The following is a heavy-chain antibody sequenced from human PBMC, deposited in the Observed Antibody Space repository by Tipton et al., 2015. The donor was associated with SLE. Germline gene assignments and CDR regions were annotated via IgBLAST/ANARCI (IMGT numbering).Heavy chain of an antibody. D-gene: IGHD3-10*02. J-gene: IGHJ5*02. CDR1: GFTVSSNY. CDR2: IYSGGST. V-gene: IGHV3-53*01. Sequence: GSLRLSCAASGFTVSSNYMSWVRQAPGKGLEWVSVIYSGGSTYYADSVKGRFTISRDNSKNTLYLQMNSLRAEDTAVYYCARDVRGVADQVAWGQGTLVTVSS. CDR3: ARDVRGVADQVA.